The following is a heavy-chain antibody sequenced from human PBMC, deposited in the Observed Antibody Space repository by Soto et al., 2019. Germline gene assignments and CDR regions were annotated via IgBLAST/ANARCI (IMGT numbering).Heavy chain of an antibody. CDR2: IYHSGST. D-gene: IGHD2-8*01. CDR3: AREYCTNGVCYYFDY. J-gene: IGHJ4*02. Sequence: SETLSLTCAVSGGSISSGGYSWSWIRQPPGKGLEWIGYIYHSGSTYYNPSLKSRVTISVDRSKNQFSLKLSSVTAADTAVYYCAREYCTNGVCYYFDYWGQGTLVTVSS. V-gene: IGHV4-30-2*01. CDR1: GGSISSGGYS.